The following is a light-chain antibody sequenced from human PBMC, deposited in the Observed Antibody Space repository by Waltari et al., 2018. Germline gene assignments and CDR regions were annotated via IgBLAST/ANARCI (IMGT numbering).Light chain of an antibody. V-gene: IGKV3-15*01. Sequence: EIVMTQSPATLSVSPGERATLSCRASQSVYSNLAWYQQKPGQAPRLLIFGASTRATDIPARFSGSGSATEFTLTISSLQSEDFAVYYCLQFNDWPPWTFGQGTKVEIK. J-gene: IGKJ1*01. CDR2: GAS. CDR3: LQFNDWPPWT. CDR1: QSVYSN.